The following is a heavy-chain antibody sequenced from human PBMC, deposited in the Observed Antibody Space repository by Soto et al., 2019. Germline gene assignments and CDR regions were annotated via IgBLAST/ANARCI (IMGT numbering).Heavy chain of an antibody. CDR2: INYSGNT. Sequence: SETLSLTCTVSGDSISDSIINKNHYWGWIRQPPGKGLEWIGSINYSGNTNYNPSLKSRVTISVDTSKNQFSLKLSSVTAADTAVYYCARLVRTPMTTVITHIDYWGQGTLVTVS. CDR3: ARLVRTPMTTVITHIDY. V-gene: IGHV4-39*01. J-gene: IGHJ4*02. D-gene: IGHD4-17*01. CDR1: GDSISDSIINKNHY.